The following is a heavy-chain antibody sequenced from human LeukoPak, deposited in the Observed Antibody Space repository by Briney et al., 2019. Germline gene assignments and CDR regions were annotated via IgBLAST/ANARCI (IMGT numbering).Heavy chain of an antibody. CDR2: IYYSGST. V-gene: IGHV4-61*10. CDR1: GGSISSGSYY. D-gene: IGHD3-10*01. Sequence: PSQTLSLTCTVSGGSISSGSYYWSWIRQPAGKGLEWIGYIYYSGSTNYNPSLKSRVTISVDTSKNQFSLKLSSVTAADTAVYYCAGAYYYGSGSRAANWFDPWGQGTLVTVSS. J-gene: IGHJ5*02. CDR3: AGAYYYGSGSRAANWFDP.